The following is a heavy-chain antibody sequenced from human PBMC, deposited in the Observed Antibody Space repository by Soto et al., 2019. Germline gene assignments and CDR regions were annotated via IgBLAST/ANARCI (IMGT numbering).Heavy chain of an antibody. CDR2: ISSSSSYI. D-gene: IGHD3-22*01. V-gene: IGHV3-21*01. Sequence: GGSLRLSCAASGFTFSSYAMTWVRQAPGKGLEWVSSISSSSSYIYYADSVKGRFTISRDNAKNSLYLQMNSLRAEDTAVYYFASHPRDSSGYWYYCDYWGQGTLVTASS. CDR3: ASHPRDSSGYWYYCDY. CDR1: GFTFSSYA. J-gene: IGHJ4*02.